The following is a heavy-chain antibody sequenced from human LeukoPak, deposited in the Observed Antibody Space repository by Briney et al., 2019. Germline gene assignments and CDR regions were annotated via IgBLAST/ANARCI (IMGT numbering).Heavy chain of an antibody. CDR3: ARDYKYAFDT. V-gene: IGHV3-48*01. Sequence: GGSLRLSCAASGFTFSDYSMNWVRQAPGKGLEWISYIGIDSGNTKYADSVKGRSTIYGDKAKNSRYLQMNSLRVEDKAVYYCARDYKYAFDTWGQGTLVTVSS. D-gene: IGHD5-24*01. CDR2: IGIDSGNT. J-gene: IGHJ4*02. CDR1: GFTFSDYS.